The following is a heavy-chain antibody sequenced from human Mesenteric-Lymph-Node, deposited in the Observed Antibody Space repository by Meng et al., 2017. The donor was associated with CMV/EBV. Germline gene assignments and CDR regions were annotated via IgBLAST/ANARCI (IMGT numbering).Heavy chain of an antibody. D-gene: IGHD3-3*01. CDR3: ARDQETYYDFWSGYIY. CDR1: GFTLSDHW. J-gene: IGHJ4*02. CDR2: IWYDGSNK. V-gene: IGHV3-33*08. Sequence: GESLRLSCAASGFTLSDHWMTWVRHTPGKGLEWVAVIWYDGSNKYYADSVKGRFTISRDNSKNTLYLQMNSLRAEDTAVYYCARDQETYYDFWSGYIYWGQGTLVTVSS.